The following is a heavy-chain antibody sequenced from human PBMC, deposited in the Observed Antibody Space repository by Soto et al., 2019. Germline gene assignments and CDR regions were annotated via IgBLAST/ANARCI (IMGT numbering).Heavy chain of an antibody. J-gene: IGHJ6*02. CDR1: GFTFSSYA. CDR2: ISYDGSNK. D-gene: IGHD4-17*01. Sequence: QVQLVESGGGVVQPGRSLRLSCAASGFTFSSYAMHWVRQAPGKGLEWVAVISYDGSNKYYADSVKGRFTISRDNSKNTLYLQMNSLRAEDTAVYYCARGYGDYANDLDYYGMDVWGQGTTVTVSS. CDR3: ARGYGDYANDLDYYGMDV. V-gene: IGHV3-30-3*01.